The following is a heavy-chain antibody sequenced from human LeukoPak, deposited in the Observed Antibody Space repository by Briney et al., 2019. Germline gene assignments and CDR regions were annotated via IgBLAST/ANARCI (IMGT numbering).Heavy chain of an antibody. CDR3: ARLAQTPDYYGSGGYFYLGY. Sequence: GASVKVSCTAFRYTFTIYDINWVRQAPGQGLEWMGWMNPNTGNVGYAAKFHGRVSMTRDTSITTAFLDLHGLTSDDTAVYYCARLAQTPDYYGSGGYFYLGYWGQGTRITVSS. J-gene: IGHJ4*02. D-gene: IGHD3-22*01. CDR2: MNPNTGNV. CDR1: RYTFTIYD. V-gene: IGHV1-8*01.